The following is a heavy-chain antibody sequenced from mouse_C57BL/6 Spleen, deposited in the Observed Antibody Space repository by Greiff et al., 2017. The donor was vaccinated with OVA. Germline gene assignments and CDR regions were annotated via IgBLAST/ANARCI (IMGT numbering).Heavy chain of an antibody. CDR1: GYTFTDYE. V-gene: IGHV1-15*01. CDR2: IDPETGGT. J-gene: IGHJ4*01. CDR3: TRWAYYAMDY. Sequence: VQLQQSGAELVRPGASVTLSCKASGYTFTDYEMHWVKQTPVHGLEWIGAIDPETGGTAYNQKFKGKAILTADKSSSTAYMELRSLTSEDSAVYYCTRWAYYAMDYWGQGTSVTVSS.